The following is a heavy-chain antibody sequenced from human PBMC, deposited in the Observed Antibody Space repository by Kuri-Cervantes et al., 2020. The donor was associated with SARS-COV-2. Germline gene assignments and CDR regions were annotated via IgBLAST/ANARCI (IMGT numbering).Heavy chain of an antibody. CDR1: GDTFSSYA. CDR2: IIPILGTA. CDR3: ARFSRQGVRATTKVNYYYYYMDV. D-gene: IGHD1-26*01. Sequence: SVKVSCKASGDTFSSYAITWVRQAPGQGLEWMGGIIPILGTANYAQKFQGRVTITADESTSTAYMELSSLRSEDTAVYYCARFSRQGVRATTKVNYYYYYMDVWGKGTTVTVSS. V-gene: IGHV1-69*13. J-gene: IGHJ6*03.